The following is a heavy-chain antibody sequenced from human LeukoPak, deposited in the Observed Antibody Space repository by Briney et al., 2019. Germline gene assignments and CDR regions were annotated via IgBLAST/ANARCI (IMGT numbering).Heavy chain of an antibody. D-gene: IGHD2/OR15-2a*01. CDR2: ISSDGSST. CDR3: ARGENSKTYPVSGY. V-gene: IGHV3-30*03. CDR1: GFTFSSYG. J-gene: IGHJ4*02. Sequence: GKSLRLSCAASGFTFSSYGMHWVRQAPGKGLEWAAVISSDGSSTYYTDPVKGRFTISRDNSENTLYLQMNSLRVEDTAVYYCARGENSKTYPVSGYWGQGALVTVSS.